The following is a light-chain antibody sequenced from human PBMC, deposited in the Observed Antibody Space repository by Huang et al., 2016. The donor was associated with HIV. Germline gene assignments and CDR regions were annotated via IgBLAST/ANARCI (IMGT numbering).Light chain of an antibody. Sequence: DIQMTQSPSSLSASVGDRVTVTCRASQTINSYLNWYQQKPGKAPKLLIYAASTLEGGVPSRFSVSGSGTEFTLTISSLQPEDFATYYCQESYSTPFTFGPGTKVEIK. CDR3: QESYSTPFT. CDR1: QTINSY. CDR2: AAS. J-gene: IGKJ3*01. V-gene: IGKV1-39*01.